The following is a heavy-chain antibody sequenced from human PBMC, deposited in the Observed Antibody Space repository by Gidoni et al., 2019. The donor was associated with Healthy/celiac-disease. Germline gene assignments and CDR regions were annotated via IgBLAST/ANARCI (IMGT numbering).Heavy chain of an antibody. V-gene: IGHV3-53*01. Sequence: EVQLVESGGGLIQPGGSLSLSCAASGFTVSSNYMSWVRQAPGKGLEWVSVIYSGGSTYYADSVKGRFTISRDNSKNTLYLQMNSLRAEDTAVYYCARWELNDGGAFDYWGQGTLVTVSS. CDR1: GFTVSSNY. CDR3: ARWELNDGGAFDY. CDR2: IYSGGST. D-gene: IGHD1-26*01. J-gene: IGHJ4*02.